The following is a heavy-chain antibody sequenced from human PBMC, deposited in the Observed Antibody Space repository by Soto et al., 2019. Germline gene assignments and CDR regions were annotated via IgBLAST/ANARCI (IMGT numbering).Heavy chain of an antibody. CDR2: IIPIFGTA. CDR3: ARGVHYGNSGFYYFF. CDR1: GGTFSSYA. D-gene: IGHD3-22*01. J-gene: IGHJ4*02. Sequence: QVQLVQSGAEVKKPGSSVKVSCKASGGTFSSYAIDWVRQAPGQGLEWMGGIIPIFGTANYAQNFQGRFTITADESTNTAYLELRSLRSEDTAVYYCARGVHYGNSGFYYFFWGQGTLVTVSS. V-gene: IGHV1-69*01.